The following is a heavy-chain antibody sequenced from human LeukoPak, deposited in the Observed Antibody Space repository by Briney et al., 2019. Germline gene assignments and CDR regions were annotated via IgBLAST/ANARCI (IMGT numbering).Heavy chain of an antibody. Sequence: ASVKVSCKASGYTFTSYAMHWVRQAPGQRLEWMGRINAGNGNTKYSQKFQGRVTITRDTSASTAYMELSSLRSEDTAVYYCAKGFYCSSTSCYFGDAFDIWGQGTMVTVSS. V-gene: IGHV1-3*01. D-gene: IGHD2-2*01. J-gene: IGHJ3*02. CDR3: AKGFYCSSTSCYFGDAFDI. CDR2: INAGNGNT. CDR1: GYTFTSYA.